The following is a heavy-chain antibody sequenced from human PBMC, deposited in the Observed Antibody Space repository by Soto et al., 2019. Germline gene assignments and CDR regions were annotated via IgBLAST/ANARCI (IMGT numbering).Heavy chain of an antibody. V-gene: IGHV4-39*01. J-gene: IGHJ4*02. D-gene: IGHD6-13*01. Sequence: QLQLRESGPGLVKPAETLSLTCTVSGGSISSSDYWWGWIRQPPGKGLEWIGSIYYTGSTYYNPSLKGRVIISVDTSKNQFSLRLSSVTAADTAVYYCARQIGRGSWSLDHWGQGTLVTVSS. CDR2: IYYTGST. CDR1: GGSISSSDYW. CDR3: ARQIGRGSWSLDH.